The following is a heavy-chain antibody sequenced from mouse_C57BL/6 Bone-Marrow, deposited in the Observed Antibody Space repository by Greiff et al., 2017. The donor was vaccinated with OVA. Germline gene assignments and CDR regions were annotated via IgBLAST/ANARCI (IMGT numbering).Heavy chain of an antibody. CDR3: SRPLYGSILYYAMDY. CDR2: IYPRSGNT. J-gene: IGHJ4*01. CDR1: GYTFTSYG. V-gene: IGHV1-81*01. Sequence: QVQLQQSGAELARPGASVKLSCTASGYTFTSYGISWVKPSTGQGLEWIGEIYPRSGNTYYNEKFKGKGKLTADKSSSTAYMELRRLTSDDSSVYFCSRPLYGSILYYAMDYWGQGTAVTVSS. D-gene: IGHD1-1*01.